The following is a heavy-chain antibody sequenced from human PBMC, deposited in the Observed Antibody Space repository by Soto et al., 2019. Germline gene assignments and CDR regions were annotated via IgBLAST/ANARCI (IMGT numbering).Heavy chain of an antibody. V-gene: IGHV4-59*01. CDR1: GGSISSYY. Sequence: LSLTCTVSGGSISSYYWSWIRQPPGKGLEWIGYIYYSGSTNYNPSLKGRVTISVDTSKNQFSLKLSSVTAADTAVYYCARAVNFWSGYTAGIWGQGTLVTVSS. J-gene: IGHJ4*02. CDR3: ARAVNFWSGYTAGI. D-gene: IGHD3-3*01. CDR2: IYYSGST.